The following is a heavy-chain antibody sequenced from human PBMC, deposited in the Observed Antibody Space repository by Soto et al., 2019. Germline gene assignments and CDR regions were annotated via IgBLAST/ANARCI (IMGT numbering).Heavy chain of an antibody. D-gene: IGHD6-13*01. J-gene: IGHJ4*02. CDR1: GFTFSSYA. CDR3: AKDRKDIAAADSFDY. V-gene: IGHV3-23*01. Sequence: GGSLRLSCAASGFTFSSYAMSWVRQAPGKGLEWVSAVSGSGGSTYYADSVKGRFTISRDNSKNTLYLQMNSLRAEDTAVYYCAKDRKDIAAADSFDYWGQGTLVTVSS. CDR2: VSGSGGST.